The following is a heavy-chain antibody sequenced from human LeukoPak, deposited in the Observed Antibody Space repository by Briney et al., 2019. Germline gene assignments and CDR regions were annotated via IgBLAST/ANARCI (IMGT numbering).Heavy chain of an antibody. V-gene: IGHV4-59*08. CDR1: GGSISSYY. D-gene: IGHD5-24*01. Sequence: PSETLSLTCTVSGGSISSYYWSWIRQPPGKGLEWIGYIYYSGSTNYNPSLKSRVTISVDTSKNQFSLKLSSVTAADTAVYYCARHVPSTGPLPVEMATSDAFDIWGQGTMVTVSS. CDR2: IYYSGST. J-gene: IGHJ3*02. CDR3: ARHVPSTGPLPVEMATSDAFDI.